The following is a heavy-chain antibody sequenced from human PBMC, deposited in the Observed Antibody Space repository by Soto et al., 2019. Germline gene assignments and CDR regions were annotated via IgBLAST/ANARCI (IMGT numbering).Heavy chain of an antibody. CDR3: ARGNPEPATGYDFWSGYYVYYFDY. CDR2: IYYSGST. J-gene: IGHJ4*02. D-gene: IGHD3-3*01. Sequence: SETLSLTCTVSGGSISSYYWSWIRQPPGKGLEWIGYIYYSGSTNYNPSLKSRVTISVDTSKNQFSLKLSSVTAADTAVYYCARGNPEPATGYDFWSGYYVYYFDYWGQGTLVTVSS. V-gene: IGHV4-59*01. CDR1: GGSISSYY.